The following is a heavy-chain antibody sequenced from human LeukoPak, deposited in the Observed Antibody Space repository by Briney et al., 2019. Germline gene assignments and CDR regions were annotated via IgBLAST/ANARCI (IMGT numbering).Heavy chain of an antibody. J-gene: IGHJ4*02. D-gene: IGHD5-18*01. V-gene: IGHV3-23*01. CDR1: GFTFSSYA. Sequence: PGGSLRLSCAASGFTFSSYAMSWVRQAPGKGLEWVSAISGSGGSTYYADSVKGRFTISRDNSKNTLYLQMYSLRAEDTAVYYCAKEHGYSYGYSWDYWGQGTLVTVSS. CDR3: AKEHGYSYGYSWDY. CDR2: ISGSGGST.